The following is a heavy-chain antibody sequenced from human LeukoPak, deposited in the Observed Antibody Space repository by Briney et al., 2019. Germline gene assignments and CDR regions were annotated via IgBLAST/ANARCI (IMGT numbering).Heavy chain of an antibody. CDR2: ISAYNGNT. Sequence: ASVTVSCTASGYTFTSYGISWVRQAPGQGLEWMGWISAYNGNTNYAQKLQGRVTMTTDTSTSTAYMELRSLRSDDTAVYYCARDEWELLRSPSGHWGQGTLVTVSS. CDR1: GYTFTSYG. J-gene: IGHJ4*02. V-gene: IGHV1-18*01. D-gene: IGHD1-26*01. CDR3: ARDEWELLRSPSGH.